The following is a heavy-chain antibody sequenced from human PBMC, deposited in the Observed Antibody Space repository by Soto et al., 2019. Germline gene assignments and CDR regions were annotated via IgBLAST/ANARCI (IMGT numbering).Heavy chain of an antibody. D-gene: IGHD6-13*01. Sequence: GGSLRLSCAASGFTFSSYAMHWVRQAPGRGLEWVAVISYDGSNKYYADSVKGRFTISRDNSKNTLYLQMNSLRAEDTAVYYCARDRRRGAAAGTLDYWGQGTLVTVSS. V-gene: IGHV3-30-3*01. J-gene: IGHJ4*02. CDR2: ISYDGSNK. CDR3: ARDRRRGAAAGTLDY. CDR1: GFTFSSYA.